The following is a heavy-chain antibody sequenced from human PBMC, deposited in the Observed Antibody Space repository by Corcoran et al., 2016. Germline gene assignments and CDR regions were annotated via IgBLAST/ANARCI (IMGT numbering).Heavy chain of an antibody. CDR3: ARGPPNYYGSGSYYPY. J-gene: IGHJ4*02. D-gene: IGHD3-10*01. Sequence: QVQLVQSGAEVKKPGSSLKVSCKASGGTFSSYAISWVRQAPGQGLEWMGGIIPIFGTANYAQKFQGRVTITADESTSTAYMELSSRRSEDTAVYYCARGPPNYYGSGSYYPYWGQGTLVTVSS. CDR1: GGTFSSYA. CDR2: IIPIFGTA. V-gene: IGHV1-69*01.